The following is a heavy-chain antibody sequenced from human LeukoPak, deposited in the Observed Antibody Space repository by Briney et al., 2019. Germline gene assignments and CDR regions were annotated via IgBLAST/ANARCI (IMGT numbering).Heavy chain of an antibody. J-gene: IGHJ5*02. CDR1: GFTFSNYW. CDR3: ARDCRLRPGPNWFDP. CDR2: IKEDGGEK. V-gene: IGHV3-7*03. Sequence: GGSLRLSCAASGFTFSNYWMSWVRQAPGKGLEWVAHIKEDGGEKYYVDPVKGRFTISRDNAKNSLYLQMNSLRAEDTAVYYCARDCRLRPGPNWFDPWGQGTLVTVSS. D-gene: IGHD5-12*01.